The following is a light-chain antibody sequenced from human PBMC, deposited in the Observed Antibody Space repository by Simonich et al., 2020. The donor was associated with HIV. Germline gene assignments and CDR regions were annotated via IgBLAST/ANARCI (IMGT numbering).Light chain of an antibody. CDR1: QSVSSY. CDR2: GAS. Sequence: EVVLTQSPATLSLSPGERATLSCRASQSVSSYLAWYQQKHGQAPRLLIYGASTRASGIPARFSGSGSGTEFTLTISSMQSEDFAVYYCQQYNNWPLTFGGGTKVEIK. V-gene: IGKV3-15*01. J-gene: IGKJ4*01. CDR3: QQYNNWPLT.